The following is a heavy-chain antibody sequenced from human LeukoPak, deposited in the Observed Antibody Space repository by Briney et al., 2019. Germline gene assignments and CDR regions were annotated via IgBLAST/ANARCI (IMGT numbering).Heavy chain of an antibody. CDR1: GGTFSSYA. CDR3: ARGSMTGRYFDY. J-gene: IGHJ4*02. D-gene: IGHD3-10*01. CDR2: IIPILGIA. V-gene: IGHV1-69*04. Sequence: SVKVSCKASGGTFSSYAISWVRQAPGQGLEWMGRIIPILGIANSAQKFQGRVTITADKSTSTAYMELSSLRSEDTAVYYCARGSMTGRYFDYWGQGTLVTVSS.